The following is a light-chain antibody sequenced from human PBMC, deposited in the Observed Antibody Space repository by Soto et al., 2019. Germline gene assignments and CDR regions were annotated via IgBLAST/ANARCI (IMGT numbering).Light chain of an antibody. Sequence: NVLTQSPSTLSLSPGEKATLSCRASQSVSSSYLAWYQQKSGQGPRLLIYGASSRASGIPDRFSGSGSGTDFTLTISRLEPEDFAVYYCQQYGSSPLTFGQGTKVDIK. J-gene: IGKJ1*01. V-gene: IGKV3-20*01. CDR1: QSVSSSY. CDR3: QQYGSSPLT. CDR2: GAS.